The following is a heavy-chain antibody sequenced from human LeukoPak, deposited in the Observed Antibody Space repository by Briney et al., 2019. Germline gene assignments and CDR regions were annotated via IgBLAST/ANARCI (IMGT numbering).Heavy chain of an antibody. Sequence: SETLSLACTVSGYSISSGSYYWNWIRQPAGKGLEWIGRVYMNRNINYNPSLKSRVTISADTSKHQSSLQLTSVTAADTAVYYCASLGSNDYWGQGTLVAVSS. D-gene: IGHD2-15*01. CDR2: VYMNRNI. J-gene: IGHJ4*02. CDR1: GYSISSGSYY. V-gene: IGHV4-61*02. CDR3: ASLGSNDY.